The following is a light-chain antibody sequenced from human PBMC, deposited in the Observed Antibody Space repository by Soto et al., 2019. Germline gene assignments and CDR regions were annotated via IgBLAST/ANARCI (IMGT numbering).Light chain of an antibody. CDR2: AAS. J-gene: IGKJ4*01. Sequence: DIQMTQSPSSVSASVGDRVVITCRASQDISNYLAWYQQKPGDAPELLIYAASRLKRGVPSRFSGSGYGTDVTLIIDSLQPEDFATYYCQQADIFPLTFGGGTKVEI. CDR3: QQADIFPLT. V-gene: IGKV1-12*01. CDR1: QDISNY.